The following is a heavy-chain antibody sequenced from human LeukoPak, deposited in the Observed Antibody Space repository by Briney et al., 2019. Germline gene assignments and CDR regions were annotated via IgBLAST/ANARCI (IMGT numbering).Heavy chain of an antibody. CDR3: AKEYKVGTTTKCFQN. D-gene: IGHD1-26*01. Sequence: GGSLRLSCAASGFTFSSYEMNWVRQAPGKGLEWVSAISISGATTYYADSVKGRFTISKDNSKDTVFLQMNNLRAEDTAIYYCAKEYKVGTTTKCFQNRGQGTLVTVSS. V-gene: IGHV3-23*01. J-gene: IGHJ1*01. CDR2: ISISGATT. CDR1: GFTFSSYE.